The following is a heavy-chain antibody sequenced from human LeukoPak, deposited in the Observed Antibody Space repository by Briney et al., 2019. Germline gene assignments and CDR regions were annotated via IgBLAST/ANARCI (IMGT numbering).Heavy chain of an antibody. CDR2: IKQDGSEK. J-gene: IGHJ6*02. V-gene: IGHV3-7*01. Sequence: GGSLRLSCAASGFTFSSYWMSWVRQAPGKGLEWVANIKQDGSEKYYVDSVKGRFTISRDNAKNSLYLQMNSLRAEDTAVYNCARDWTVTRNYYYYGMDVWGQGTTVTVSS. CDR1: GFTFSSYW. CDR3: ARDWTVTRNYYYYGMDV. D-gene: IGHD4-17*01.